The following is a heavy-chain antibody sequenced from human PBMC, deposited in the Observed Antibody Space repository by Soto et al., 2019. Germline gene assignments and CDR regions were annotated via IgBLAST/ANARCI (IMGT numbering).Heavy chain of an antibody. CDR1: GGSISSYY. V-gene: IGHV4-59*08. Sequence: QVQLQESGPGLVKPSETLSLTCTVSGGSISSYYWSWIRQPPGKGLEWIGYIYYSGSTNYNPSLKSRVTISVDTSKNQFSLKLSSVTAADTAVYYCARTRGTTYYDFWSGYSNPATFMDVWGKGTTVTVSS. D-gene: IGHD3-3*01. CDR3: ARTRGTTYYDFWSGYSNPATFMDV. J-gene: IGHJ6*03. CDR2: IYYSGST.